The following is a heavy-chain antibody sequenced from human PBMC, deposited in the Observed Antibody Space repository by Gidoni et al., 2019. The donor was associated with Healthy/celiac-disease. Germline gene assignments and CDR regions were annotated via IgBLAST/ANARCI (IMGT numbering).Heavy chain of an antibody. Sequence: EVQLVESGGGLVKPGVSWIRSCAASGFTLSSDSMNWVRQAPGKGLEWGSSISSSSSYIYYEDSVKGRFTISRDNDKNSLYLQMNSLRAEDTAVYYCARETDYGGNPDAFDIWGQGTMVTVSS. J-gene: IGHJ3*02. CDR1: GFTLSSDS. V-gene: IGHV3-21*01. CDR3: ARETDYGGNPDAFDI. D-gene: IGHD4-17*01. CDR2: ISSSSSYI.